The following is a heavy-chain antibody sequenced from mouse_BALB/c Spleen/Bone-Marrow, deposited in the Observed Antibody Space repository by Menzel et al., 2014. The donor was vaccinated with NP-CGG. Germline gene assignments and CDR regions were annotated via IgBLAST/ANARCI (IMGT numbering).Heavy chain of an antibody. CDR1: GCSLTVYG. CDR2: IWGDGIT. CDR3: ARECNYFDH. Sequence: QVQLKESAPGLVAPSQSLSITCTDSGCSLTVYGVNWVRQPPGKRLEWLGLIWGDGITDYNSTLKSRLSISKDDSKSQVFLKMNRLQTDDTARYYCARECNYFDHWGQGTTLTVSS. V-gene: IGHV2-6-7*01. J-gene: IGHJ2*01.